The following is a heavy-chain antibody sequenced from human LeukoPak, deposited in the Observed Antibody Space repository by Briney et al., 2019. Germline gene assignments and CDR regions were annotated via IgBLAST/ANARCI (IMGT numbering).Heavy chain of an antibody. J-gene: IGHJ4*02. Sequence: GGSLRLSCAASGFTFGSYGMHWVRQAPGKGLEWVAVIWYDGSNKYYADSVKGRFTISKDNSKNTLYLQMNSLRAEDTAVYYCARDLGYCSGGSCYPRGFDYWGQGTLVTVSS. CDR1: GFTFGSYG. V-gene: IGHV3-33*01. CDR3: ARDLGYCSGGSCYPRGFDY. D-gene: IGHD2-15*01. CDR2: IWYDGSNK.